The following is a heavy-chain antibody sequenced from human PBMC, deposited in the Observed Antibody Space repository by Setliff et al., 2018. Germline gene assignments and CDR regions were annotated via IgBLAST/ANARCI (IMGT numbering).Heavy chain of an antibody. CDR3: LRLVRYCSRTTCQTASGAEL. V-gene: IGHV1-18*01. J-gene: IGHJ1*01. CDR1: GYTFSESI. D-gene: IGHD2-2*01. Sequence: ASVKVSCKASGYTFSESIVSWVRQAPGQGLEWMGWIGVYTGRTSSAQKFQDRLTMITEKSTNMAYMELRGLRSDDTAVYYCLRLVRYCSRTTCQTASGAELWGQGTLVTVSS. CDR2: IGVYTGRT.